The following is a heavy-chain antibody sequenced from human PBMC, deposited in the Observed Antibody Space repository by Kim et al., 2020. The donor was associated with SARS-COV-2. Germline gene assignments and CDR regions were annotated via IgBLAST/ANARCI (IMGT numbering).Heavy chain of an antibody. CDR3: AKDRGSYGDDAFDI. J-gene: IGHJ3*02. D-gene: IGHD1-26*01. V-gene: IGHV3-30*18. CDR2: ISYDGSNK. Sequence: GSLRLSCAASGFTFSSYGMHWVRQAPGKGLEWVAVISYDGSNKYYADSVKGRFTISRDNSKNTLYLQMNSLRAEDTAVYYCAKDRGSYGDDAFDIWGQGTMVTVSS. CDR1: GFTFSSYG.